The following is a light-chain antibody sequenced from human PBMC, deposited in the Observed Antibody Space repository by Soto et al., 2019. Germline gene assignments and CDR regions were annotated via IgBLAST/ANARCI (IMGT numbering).Light chain of an antibody. Sequence: EIVLTQSPGTLSLSPGERATLSCRASQSVSSSYLAWYQQKPGQAARLLIYGASSRATGIPDRFSGSGSGTDFTLTISRLEPEDFAVYYCQQYGSPPPTFGEGTKVEIK. J-gene: IGKJ1*01. CDR3: QQYGSPPPT. V-gene: IGKV3-20*01. CDR2: GAS. CDR1: QSVSSSY.